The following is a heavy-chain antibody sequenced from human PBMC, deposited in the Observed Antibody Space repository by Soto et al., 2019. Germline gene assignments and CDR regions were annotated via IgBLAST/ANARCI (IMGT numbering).Heavy chain of an antibody. J-gene: IGHJ3*02. Sequence: GALRLSCAASGFTFSSYAMSWVRQAPGKGLEWVSAISGSGGSTHYADSVKGRFTISRDNSKNTLYLQMNSLRAEDTAVYYCAKDRDNWNYGADAFDIWGQGTIVTVSS. CDR2: ISGSGGST. V-gene: IGHV3-23*01. D-gene: IGHD1-7*01. CDR3: AKDRDNWNYGADAFDI. CDR1: GFTFSSYA.